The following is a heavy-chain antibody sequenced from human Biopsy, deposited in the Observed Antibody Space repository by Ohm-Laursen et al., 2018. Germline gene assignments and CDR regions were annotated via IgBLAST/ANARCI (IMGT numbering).Heavy chain of an antibody. CDR1: GVSISTNY. Sequence: TLSFTCTVSGVSISTNYWSCIRQPPGQGLEWIGYVYYTGTTDYNPSLQSRVTISVDTSKNHFSLRLRSVTPAGTAIYYCARDRGYYSDRTVPGYFDLWGRGTRVTVSS. J-gene: IGHJ2*01. D-gene: IGHD3-22*01. CDR2: VYYTGTT. CDR3: ARDRGYYSDRTVPGYFDL. V-gene: IGHV4-59*12.